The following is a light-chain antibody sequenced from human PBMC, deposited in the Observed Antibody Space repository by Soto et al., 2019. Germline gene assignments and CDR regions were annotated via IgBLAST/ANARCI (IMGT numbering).Light chain of an antibody. V-gene: IGLV2-8*01. CDR2: EVS. CDR1: SSDVGTYKY. CDR3: SSYAGSNNVL. J-gene: IGLJ2*01. Sequence: QSVLTQPPSASGSPRQSVTISCTGTSSDVGTYKYVSWYQQHPGKAPKLMIYEVSKRPSGVPDRFSASKSGNTASLTVSGLQAEDEADYYCSSYAGSNNVLFGGGTKLTVL.